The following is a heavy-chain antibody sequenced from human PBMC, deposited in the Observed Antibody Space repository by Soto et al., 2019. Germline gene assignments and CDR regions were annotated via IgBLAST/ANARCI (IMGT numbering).Heavy chain of an antibody. CDR2: IFSNDEK. Sequence: SGPTLVNPTETLTLTCTVSGFSLSNARMGVSWIRQPPGKALEWLAHIFSNDEKSYSTSLKSRLAISKDTSKSQVVLTMTNMDPVDTATYYCARIRLGRYFDWLLSADYWGQGTLVTVS. CDR1: GFSLSNARMG. J-gene: IGHJ4*02. D-gene: IGHD3-9*01. V-gene: IGHV2-26*01. CDR3: ARIRLGRYFDWLLSADY.